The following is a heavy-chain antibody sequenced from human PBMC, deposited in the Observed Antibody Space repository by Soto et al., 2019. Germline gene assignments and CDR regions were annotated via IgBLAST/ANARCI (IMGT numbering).Heavy chain of an antibody. D-gene: IGHD1-1*01. Sequence: EVHLVESGGGLEQPGGSLRLSCAASGFTFSNHDMHWVRQAPGKGLEWVSGLDSRGYTNYAASVKGRFSISGDSGKKSFHLQKNNLRDEDTALYFLATERIGSGYFDNWGQGTLVTVSS. CDR3: ATERIGSGYFDN. V-gene: IGHV3-13*01. CDR1: GFTFSNHD. CDR2: LDSRGYT. J-gene: IGHJ4*02.